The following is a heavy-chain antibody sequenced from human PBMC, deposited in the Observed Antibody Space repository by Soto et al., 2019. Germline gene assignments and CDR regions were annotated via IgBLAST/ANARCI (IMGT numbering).Heavy chain of an antibody. J-gene: IGHJ5*02. CDR3: ARTSSGTREGFDP. Sequence: ASVKVSCKASGYSFTTYDINWVRQATGQGLEWMGWINPNNGNTGYAQKFQGRVTLTRTTSISTAYMELSSLRSDDTAVYYCARTSSGTREGFDPWGQGTLVTAPQ. V-gene: IGHV1-8*01. CDR2: INPNNGNT. CDR1: GYSFTTYD. D-gene: IGHD1-7*01.